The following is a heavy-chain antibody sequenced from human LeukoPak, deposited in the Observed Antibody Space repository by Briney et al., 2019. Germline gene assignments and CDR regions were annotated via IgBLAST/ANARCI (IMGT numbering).Heavy chain of an antibody. CDR2: IIPIFGTA. J-gene: IGHJ5*02. V-gene: IGHV1-69*05. Sequence: SVKVSCKASGYTFTNYGISWVRQAPGQGLEWMGGIIPIFGTANYAQKFQGRVTITTDESTSTAYMELSSLRSEDTAVYYCARNDYGNNWFDPWGQGTLVTVSS. CDR1: GYTFTNYG. D-gene: IGHD4-17*01. CDR3: ARNDYGNNWFDP.